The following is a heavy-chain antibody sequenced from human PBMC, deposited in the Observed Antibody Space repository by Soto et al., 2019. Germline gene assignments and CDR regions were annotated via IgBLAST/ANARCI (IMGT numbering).Heavy chain of an antibody. Sequence: GSLRRSCAASGFTFSSYAMSWVRQAPGRGLEWVSAISGSGGNTYYGDSVKGRFTISRDNSKNALYLQLNSLRVEDTAVYYCAKDPSVDTAYYFDYWGQGTLVTVSS. CDR1: GFTFSSYA. CDR3: AKDPSVDTAYYFDY. D-gene: IGHD5-18*01. J-gene: IGHJ4*02. V-gene: IGHV3-23*01. CDR2: ISGSGGNT.